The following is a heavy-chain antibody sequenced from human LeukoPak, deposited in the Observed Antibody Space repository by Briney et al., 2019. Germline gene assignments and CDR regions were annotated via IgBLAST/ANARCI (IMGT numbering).Heavy chain of an antibody. D-gene: IGHD4-17*01. Sequence: PGGSLRLSCAASGFTFEDYAMHWVRQAPGKGLEWVSGISWNSGSIGYADSVKGRVTISRDNAKNSLYLQMNSLRAEDTALYYCAKGSNYGDYVGYLDPWGQGTLVTVSS. CDR2: ISWNSGSI. J-gene: IGHJ5*02. V-gene: IGHV3-9*01. CDR1: GFTFEDYA. CDR3: AKGSNYGDYVGYLDP.